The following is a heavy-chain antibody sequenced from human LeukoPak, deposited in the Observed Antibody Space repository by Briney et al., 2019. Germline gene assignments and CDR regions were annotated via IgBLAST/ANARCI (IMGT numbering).Heavy chain of an antibody. J-gene: IGHJ6*02. CDR2: IYYSGST. CDR1: GGSISSSSYY. D-gene: IGHD2/OR15-2a*01. Sequence: SETLSLTCTVSGGSISSSSYYWGWIRQPPGKGLEWIGSIYYSGSTYYNPSLKSRVTISVDKSKNQFSLKLSSVTAADTAEYYCARETLNYYYGMDVWGQGTTVTVSS. CDR3: ARETLNYYYGMDV. V-gene: IGHV4-39*07.